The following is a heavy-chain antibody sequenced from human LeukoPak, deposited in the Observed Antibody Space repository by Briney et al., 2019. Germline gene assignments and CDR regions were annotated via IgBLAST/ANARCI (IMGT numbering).Heavy chain of an antibody. D-gene: IGHD1-26*01. CDR2: IYYSGST. J-gene: IGHJ6*03. Sequence: SETLSLTCTVSGGSISSYYWSWIRQPPGKGLEWIGYIYYSGSTNYNPSLKSRVTISVDTSKSQFSLKLSSVTAADTAVYYCARVGILVGATIYYYYYMDVWGKGTTVTVSS. CDR1: GGSISSYY. CDR3: ARVGILVGATIYYYYYMDV. V-gene: IGHV4-59*01.